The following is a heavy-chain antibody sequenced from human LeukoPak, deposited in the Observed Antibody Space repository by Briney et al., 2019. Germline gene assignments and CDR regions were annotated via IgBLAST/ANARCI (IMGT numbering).Heavy chain of an antibody. V-gene: IGHV1-2*02. Sequence: ASVKVSCKASGYTFTDYYMHWVRQAPGQGLEWMGWINPNSGGTISAQKFQGRVTMTRDTSISTAYMELSRLTSDDTAAYYCATGKPLGTTASDAFDIWGQGTMVTVSS. J-gene: IGHJ3*02. D-gene: IGHD1-7*01. CDR2: INPNSGGT. CDR1: GYTFTDYY. CDR3: ATGKPLGTTASDAFDI.